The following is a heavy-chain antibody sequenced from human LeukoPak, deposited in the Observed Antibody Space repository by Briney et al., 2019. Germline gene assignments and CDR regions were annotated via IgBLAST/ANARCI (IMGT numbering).Heavy chain of an antibody. D-gene: IGHD1-26*01. CDR1: GFTFSDYY. Sequence: GGSLRLSCAASGFTFSDYYMSWIRQAPGKGLEWVSYISSSTSYTSYADSVEGRFTISRDNAKNSLFLQMNSLRAEDTAVYYCARDLSRWELDYWGQGTLVTVSS. V-gene: IGHV3-11*05. CDR3: ARDLSRWELDY. J-gene: IGHJ4*02. CDR2: ISSSTSYT.